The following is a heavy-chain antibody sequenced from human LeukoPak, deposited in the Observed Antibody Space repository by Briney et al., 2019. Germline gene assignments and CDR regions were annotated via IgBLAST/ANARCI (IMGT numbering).Heavy chain of an antibody. CDR1: GFTFSSYS. J-gene: IGHJ4*02. CDR2: ISNSDYST. Sequence: PGGSLRLSCAASGFTFSSYSMNWVRQAPGKGLEWVSTISNSDYSTYYADSVKGRFTISRANSENTLYLQMNNLRAEDTAVYYCAKATGYLLWGQGTLVTVSP. CDR3: AKATGYLL. D-gene: IGHD1-14*01. V-gene: IGHV3-23*01.